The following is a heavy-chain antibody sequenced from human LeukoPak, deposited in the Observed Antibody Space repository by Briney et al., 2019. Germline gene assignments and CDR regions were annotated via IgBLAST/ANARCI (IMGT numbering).Heavy chain of an antibody. J-gene: IGHJ4*02. D-gene: IGHD6-13*01. V-gene: IGHV3-23*01. CDR2: ISTSGGDT. Sequence: GGSLRLSCAASGFTFTDSAMTWVRQAPGKGLEWVSAISTSGGDTIYADSVKGRFTISRDNSKNTLYLQMNSLRAEDTAVYYCAKEEAAAGTDHWGQGTLVTVSS. CDR1: GFTFTDSA. CDR3: AKEEAAAGTDH.